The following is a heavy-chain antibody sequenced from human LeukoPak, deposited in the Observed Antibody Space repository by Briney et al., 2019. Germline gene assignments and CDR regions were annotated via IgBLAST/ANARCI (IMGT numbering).Heavy chain of an antibody. V-gene: IGHV4-59*01. Sequence: SETLSLTCTVSGGSISSYYWSWIRQPPGKGLEWIGYIYYSGSTNYNPSLKSRVTISVDTSKNQFSLKLSSVTAADTAVYYCARAPNYDFWSGYYQGPNWYFDLWGRGTLVTVSS. CDR1: GGSISSYY. CDR3: ARAPNYDFWSGYYQGPNWYFDL. J-gene: IGHJ2*01. D-gene: IGHD3-3*01. CDR2: IYYSGST.